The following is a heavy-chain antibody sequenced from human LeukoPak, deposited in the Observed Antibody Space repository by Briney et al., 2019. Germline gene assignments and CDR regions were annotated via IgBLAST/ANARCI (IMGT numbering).Heavy chain of an antibody. D-gene: IGHD3-3*01. J-gene: IGHJ6*02. CDR1: GDSTSNGDYY. Sequence: NASETLSLTCTVSGDSTSNGDYYWSWIRQPPGKGLEWIGSIFYGGYTDYNPSLMSRVAISEGTSRNQFFLNVTSMTGADTAVYYCARRVRFTYCWNGGVDVWGQGTTVTVSS. V-gene: IGHV4-30-4*01. CDR3: ARRVRFTYCWNGGVDV. CDR2: IFYGGYT.